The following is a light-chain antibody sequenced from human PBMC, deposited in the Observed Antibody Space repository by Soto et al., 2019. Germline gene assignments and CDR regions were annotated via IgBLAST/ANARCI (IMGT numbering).Light chain of an antibody. CDR3: HQRQSWPRT. J-gene: IGKJ1*01. CDR2: QTS. V-gene: IGKV3-11*01. CDR1: QYINTR. Sequence: EIVLTRSPATLSSFPGDRVTLSCRASQYINTRLAWYQHRPGQAPRLLIYQTSIRAAGIPARFSASGSGTDFTLTISDVQPEDFALYYCHQRQSWPRTFGQGTKV.